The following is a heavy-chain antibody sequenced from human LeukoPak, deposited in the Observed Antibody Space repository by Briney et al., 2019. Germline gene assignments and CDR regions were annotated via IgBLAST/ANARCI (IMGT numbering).Heavy chain of an antibody. CDR2: ITSSSSYI. CDR1: GFTFTSYN. CDR3: ARSVVVVAATPLRWKNYYYMDV. V-gene: IGHV3-21*06. D-gene: IGHD2-15*01. Sequence: PGGSLRLSCAASGFTFTSYNMNWVRQAPGKGLEWVSSITSSSSYIYYADSVKGRFTISRDNAKNSLYLQMDSLRAEDTAVYYCARSVVVVAATPLRWKNYYYMDVWGKGTTVTVSS. J-gene: IGHJ6*03.